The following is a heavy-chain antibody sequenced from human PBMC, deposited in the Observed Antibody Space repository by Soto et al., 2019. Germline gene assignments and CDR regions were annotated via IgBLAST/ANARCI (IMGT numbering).Heavy chain of an antibody. V-gene: IGHV3-30*18. CDR1: GISVSNRY. J-gene: IGHJ4*02. CDR2: ISYDGSNK. D-gene: IGHD3-22*01. CDR3: ANDIPPGDDSSGYGFRAY. Sequence: GSLRLSCVASGISVSNRYMTWVRQAPGKGLEWVAVISYDGSNKYYADSVKGRFTISRDNSKNTLYLQMNSLRAEDTAVYYCANDIPPGDDSSGYGFRAYWGQGTLVTVSS.